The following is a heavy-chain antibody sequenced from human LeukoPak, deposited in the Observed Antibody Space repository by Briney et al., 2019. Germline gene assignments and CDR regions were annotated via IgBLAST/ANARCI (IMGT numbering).Heavy chain of an antibody. D-gene: IGHD5-18*01. Sequence: ASVKVSCKASGYTFTSYAMNWVRQAPGQGLEWMGWISTNTGNPTYAQGFTGRFVFSLDTSVSTAYLQISSLKAEDTAVYYCARRGYSYGHGAFDIWGQGTMVTVSS. CDR2: ISTNTGNP. CDR1: GYTFTSYA. J-gene: IGHJ3*02. V-gene: IGHV7-4-1*02. CDR3: ARRGYSYGHGAFDI.